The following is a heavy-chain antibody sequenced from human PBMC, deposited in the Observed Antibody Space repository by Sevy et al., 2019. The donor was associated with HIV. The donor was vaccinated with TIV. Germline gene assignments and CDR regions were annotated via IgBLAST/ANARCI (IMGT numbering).Heavy chain of an antibody. CDR3: ARDLPSAVINPFYYYGLDV. CDR1: GFIFSSYE. Sequence: GGSLRLSCAASGFIFSSYEMNWVRQAPGKGLEWISYISNSGSALYYSDSVKGRFTISRDNSKNKLYLQMNSLGPEDTAVYYCARDLPSAVINPFYYYGLDVWGQGTTVTVSS. CDR2: ISNSGSAL. V-gene: IGHV3-48*03. J-gene: IGHJ6*02. D-gene: IGHD3-22*01.